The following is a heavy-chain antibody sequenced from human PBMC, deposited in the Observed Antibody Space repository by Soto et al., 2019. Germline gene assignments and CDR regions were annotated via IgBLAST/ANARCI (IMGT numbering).Heavy chain of an antibody. CDR3: ARQVFPGSWSQCCAFDI. V-gene: IGHV3-53*04. J-gene: IGHJ3*02. CDR1: GFTVSSNY. Sequence: GGSLRLSCAASGFTVSSNYMSWVRQAPGKGLEWVSVIYSGGSTYYADSVKGRFTISRHNSKNTLYLQMNSLRAEDTAVYYCARQVFPGSWSQCCAFDIWGQGTMVTVSS. D-gene: IGHD2-15*01. CDR2: IYSGGST.